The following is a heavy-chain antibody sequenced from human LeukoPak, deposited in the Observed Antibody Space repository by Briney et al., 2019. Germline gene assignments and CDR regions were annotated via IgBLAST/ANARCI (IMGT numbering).Heavy chain of an antibody. J-gene: IGHJ4*02. V-gene: IGHV3-74*01. CDR1: GFTFSSYW. CDR2: IKSDESST. CDR3: ATGYTSDWGGGNLY. D-gene: IGHD6-19*01. Sequence: PGGSLRLSCAASGFTFSSYWMHWVRQAPGKGLVWVSRIKSDESSTSYADSVKGRFTISRDNAKNTLYLQLNSLGAEDTAVYYCATGYTSDWGGGNLYWGQGTLVTVSS.